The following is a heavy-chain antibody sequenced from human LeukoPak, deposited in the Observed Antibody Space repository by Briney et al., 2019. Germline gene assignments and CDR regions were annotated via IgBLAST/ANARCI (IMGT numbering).Heavy chain of an antibody. CDR1: GGSISSYY. V-gene: IGHV4-59*01. Sequence: KPSETLSLTCTVSGGSISSYYWSWIRQPPGKGLEWIGYTYYSGSTNYNPSLKSRVTISVDTSKNQFSLKLSSVTAADTAVYYCARVLEGYSSGWYEGADAFDIWGQGTMVTVSS. CDR2: TYYSGST. D-gene: IGHD6-19*01. CDR3: ARVLEGYSSGWYEGADAFDI. J-gene: IGHJ3*02.